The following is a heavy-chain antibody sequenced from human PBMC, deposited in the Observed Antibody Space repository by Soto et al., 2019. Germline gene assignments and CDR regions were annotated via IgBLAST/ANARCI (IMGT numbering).Heavy chain of an antibody. J-gene: IGHJ3*02. CDR1: GCTFSSYT. CDR3: ASLAAADVAFDI. D-gene: IGHD6-25*01. V-gene: IGHV1-69*02. CDR2: IIPILGIA. Sequence: QVQLVQSGAEVKKPGSSVKISCKASGCTFSSYTLSRVRQAPGQGLEWMGRIIPILGIAKYAQKFQGRVTITADKSTSTAYMELSSLRSEDTAVYYCASLAAADVAFDIWGQGTMVTVSS.